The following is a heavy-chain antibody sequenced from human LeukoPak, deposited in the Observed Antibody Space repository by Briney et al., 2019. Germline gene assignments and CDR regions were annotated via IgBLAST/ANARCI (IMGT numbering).Heavy chain of an antibody. CDR3: AKLEWLRFAPFDY. D-gene: IGHD5-12*01. CDR1: GFTFSSYA. Sequence: GSLRLSCAASGFTFSSYAMGWVRQAPGKGLEWVSAISGSGGSTYYADSVKGRFTISRDNSKNTLYLQMNSLRAEDTAVYYCAKLEWLRFAPFDYWGQGTLVTVSS. CDR2: ISGSGGST. J-gene: IGHJ4*02. V-gene: IGHV3-23*01.